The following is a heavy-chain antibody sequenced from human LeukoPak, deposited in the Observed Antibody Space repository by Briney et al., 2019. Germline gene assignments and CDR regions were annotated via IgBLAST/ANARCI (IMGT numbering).Heavy chain of an antibody. CDR1: GGSISSYS. D-gene: IGHD3-22*01. J-gene: IGHJ4*02. CDR2: IYTSGST. Sequence: SETLSLTCTVSGGSISSYSWSWIRQPAGKGLEWIGRIYTSGSTNYNPSLKSRVTMSVDTSKNQFSLKLSSVTAADTAVYYCARDSYYYDSSGYIYSFDYWGQGTLVTVSS. V-gene: IGHV4-4*07. CDR3: ARDSYYYDSSGYIYSFDY.